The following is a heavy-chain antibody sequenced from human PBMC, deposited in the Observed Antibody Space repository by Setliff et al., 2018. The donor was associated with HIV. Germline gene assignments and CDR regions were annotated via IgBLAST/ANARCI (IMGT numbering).Heavy chain of an antibody. CDR1: GFTFSNYA. CDR3: ARGRAARAIDWFDP. D-gene: IGHD3-16*01. V-gene: IGHV3-23*01. J-gene: IGHJ5*02. CDR2: VIGTGGGT. Sequence: GGSLRLSCVASGFTFSNYALSWVRQAPGKGLQWVSTVIGTGGGTYYGDSVKGWFIISRDNSRDTLYLQMSNLRAEDTAIYYCARGRAARAIDWFDPWGQGTLVTVSS.